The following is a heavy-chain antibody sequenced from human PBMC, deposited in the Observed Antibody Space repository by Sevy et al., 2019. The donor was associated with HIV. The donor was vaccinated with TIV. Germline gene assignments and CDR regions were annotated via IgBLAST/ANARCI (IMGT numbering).Heavy chain of an antibody. D-gene: IGHD3-22*01. V-gene: IGHV3-66*01. CDR1: GFTVSGNY. Sequence: GGSLRLSCAASGFTVSGNYMSWVRQAPGKGLEWVSGIFSGGNTHFADSVKGRFTISRDNSKNTLSLHMNSLSAEDTAAYYCARAVEDYSDSSAWDGYFDLWGRGTLVTVSS. CDR3: ARAVEDYSDSSAWDGYFDL. J-gene: IGHJ5*02. CDR2: IFSGGNT.